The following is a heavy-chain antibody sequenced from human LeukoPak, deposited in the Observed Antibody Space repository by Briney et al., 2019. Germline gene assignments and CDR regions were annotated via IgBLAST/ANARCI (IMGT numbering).Heavy chain of an antibody. CDR2: INPNSGGT. CDR1: GYTFTGYY. CDR3: ARTVAYYGSGSRWFDP. D-gene: IGHD3-10*01. J-gene: IGHJ5*02. V-gene: IGHV1-2*02. Sequence: ASVKVSCKASGYTFTGYYMHWVRQAPGQGLEWRGWINPNSGGTNYAQKFQDRVTMTRDTSISTAYMELSRLRAEDTAVYYCARTVAYYGSGSRWFDPWGQGTLVTVSS.